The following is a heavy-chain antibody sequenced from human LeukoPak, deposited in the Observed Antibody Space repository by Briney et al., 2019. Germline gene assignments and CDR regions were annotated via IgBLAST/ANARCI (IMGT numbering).Heavy chain of an antibody. CDR3: ARGSRDYDILTGYYNNWFDP. J-gene: IGHJ5*02. CDR2: MNPNSGNT. Sequence: ASVKVSCKASGYTFTSYDINWVRQATGQGLEWVGWMNPNSGNTGYAQKFQGRVTMTRNTSISTAYMELSSLRSEDTAVYYCARGSRDYDILTGYYNNWFDPWGQGTLVTVSS. CDR1: GYTFTSYD. V-gene: IGHV1-8*01. D-gene: IGHD3-9*01.